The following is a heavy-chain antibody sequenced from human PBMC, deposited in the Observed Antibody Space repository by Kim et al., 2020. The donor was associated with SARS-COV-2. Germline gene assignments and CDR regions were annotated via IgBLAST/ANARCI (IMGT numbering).Heavy chain of an antibody. CDR2: ISARSESI. CDR1: GFTFSSYS. D-gene: IGHD2-2*01. J-gene: IGHJ4*02. V-gene: IGHV3-21*01. CDR3: TREGRGYCSRTSCSPDY. Sequence: GGSLRLSCAASGFTFSSYSMNWVRQAPGKGLEWVAYISARSESISDADSTKGRFIISRDNAKNSLFLQMNSLRAEDTAVYYCTREGRGYCSRTSCSPDYWGQGPLVTVSS.